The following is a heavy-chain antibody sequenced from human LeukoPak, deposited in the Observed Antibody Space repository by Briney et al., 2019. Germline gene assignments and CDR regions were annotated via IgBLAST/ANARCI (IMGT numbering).Heavy chain of an antibody. V-gene: IGHV1-69*13. CDR2: IIPIFGTA. D-gene: IGHD5-12*01. CDR3: ARDHPRKNRGYSGYDLFDY. Sequence: SVKLSCKASGGTFSSYAISWVRQAPGQGLEWMGGIIPIFGTANYAQKFQGRVTITADESTSTAYMELSSLRSEDTAVYYCARDHPRKNRGYSGYDLFDYWGQGTLVTVSS. J-gene: IGHJ4*02. CDR1: GGTFSSYA.